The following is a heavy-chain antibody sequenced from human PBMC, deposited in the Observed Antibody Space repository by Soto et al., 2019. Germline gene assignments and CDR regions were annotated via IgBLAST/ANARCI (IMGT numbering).Heavy chain of an antibody. CDR3: ARGPSVMLSLLLKTRSYYFDY. D-gene: IGHD1-26*01. CDR1: GFTFSSYA. V-gene: IGHV3-23*01. J-gene: IGHJ4*02. Sequence: GGSLRLSCAASGFTFSSYAMSWVRQAPGKGLEWVSAISGSGGSTYYADSVKGRFTISRDNAKNSLYLQMNSLRAEDTAVYYCARGPSVMLSLLLKTRSYYFDYWGQGTLVTVSS. CDR2: ISGSGGST.